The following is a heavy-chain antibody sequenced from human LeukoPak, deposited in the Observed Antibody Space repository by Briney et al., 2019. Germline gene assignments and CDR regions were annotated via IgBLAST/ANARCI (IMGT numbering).Heavy chain of an antibody. J-gene: IGHJ4*02. Sequence: SETLSLTCTVSGGSISTSSYFWGWIRQPPGKGLEWIGSLFYSGISYYNPSLYSRVTMSVDMARNQFSLKLNSVTAADTAVYYCARSARGTTGSLDGVDYWGQGTLVTVSS. CDR2: LFYSGIS. V-gene: IGHV4-39*07. D-gene: IGHD1-1*01. CDR1: GGSISTSSYF. CDR3: ARSARGTTGSLDGVDY.